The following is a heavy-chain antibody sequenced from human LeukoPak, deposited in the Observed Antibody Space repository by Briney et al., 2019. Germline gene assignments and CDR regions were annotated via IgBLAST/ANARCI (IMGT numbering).Heavy chain of an antibody. J-gene: IGHJ3*02. CDR2: ISAYNGNT. CDR3: AREPSGSYPQLDAFDI. Sequence: VASVKVSCKASGYTFTSYGISWVRQAPGQGLEWMGWISAYNGNTNYAQKLQGRVTMTTDTSTSTAYMELRSLRSDDTAVYYCAREPSGSYPQLDAFDIWGQGTMVTVSS. D-gene: IGHD1-26*01. CDR1: GYTFTSYG. V-gene: IGHV1-18*01.